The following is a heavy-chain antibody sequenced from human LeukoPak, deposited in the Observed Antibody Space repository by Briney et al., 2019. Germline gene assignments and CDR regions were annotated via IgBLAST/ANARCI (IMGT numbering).Heavy chain of an antibody. CDR1: GFTFSSYE. D-gene: IGHD2-21*02. CDR3: ARDGGVEAYCGGDCYYYDY. V-gene: IGHV3-48*03. CDR2: ISSSGGTI. Sequence: GGSLRLSCAASGFTFSSYEMNWVRQAPGKGLEWVSYISSSGGTIYYADSVKGRFTISRDNAKNSLYLQMNSLRAEDTAVYYCARDGGVEAYCGGDCYYYDYWGQGTLVTVSS. J-gene: IGHJ4*02.